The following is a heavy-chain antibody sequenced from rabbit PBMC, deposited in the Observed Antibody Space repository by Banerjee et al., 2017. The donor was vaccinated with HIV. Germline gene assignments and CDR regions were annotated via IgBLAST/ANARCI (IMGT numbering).Heavy chain of an antibody. CDR2: IDGGSVGST. Sequence: QEQLVESGGGLVQPEGSLTLTCTASGFSFNNNYYMCWVRQAPGKGLEWIACIDGGSVGSTSYASWAKGRFTISKTSSTTVTLQMTSLTAADMATYFCARDYINGWSDYVFNLWGQGTLVTVS. V-gene: IGHV1S45*01. J-gene: IGHJ4*01. CDR3: ARDYINGWSDYVFNL. D-gene: IGHD6-1*01. CDR1: GFSFNNNYY.